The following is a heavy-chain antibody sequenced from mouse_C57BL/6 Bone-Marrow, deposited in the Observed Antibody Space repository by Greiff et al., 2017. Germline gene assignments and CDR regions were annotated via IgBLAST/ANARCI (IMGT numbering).Heavy chain of an antibody. D-gene: IGHD2-3*01. CDR3: ARGWLLPWFAY. Sequence: QVQLKESGAELARPGASVKLSCKASGYTFTDYYISWVKQRPGQGLEWIARIYPGSGNTYYNEKFKGKATLTAEKSSSAAYMQLCSLTSEYSAVYFCARGWLLPWFAYWGQGTLVTVSA. V-gene: IGHV1-76*01. CDR1: GYTFTDYY. CDR2: IYPGSGNT. J-gene: IGHJ3*01.